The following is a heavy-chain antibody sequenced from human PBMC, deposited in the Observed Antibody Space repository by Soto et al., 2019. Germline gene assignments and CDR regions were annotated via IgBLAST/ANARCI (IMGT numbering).Heavy chain of an antibody. V-gene: IGHV4-31*03. CDR3: ARKGDNGLDH. CDR1: GGAIRSDTYS. Sequence: TLALTCTVSGGAIRSDTYSWTWIRQHPGKGLEWIGYIYYSGVTYYNSSLDGRVTISLDTSKNQIYLKLTSVTAADTAVYYCARKGDNGLDHWGQGTLVTVSS. CDR2: IYYSGVT. D-gene: IGHD3-16*01. J-gene: IGHJ4*02.